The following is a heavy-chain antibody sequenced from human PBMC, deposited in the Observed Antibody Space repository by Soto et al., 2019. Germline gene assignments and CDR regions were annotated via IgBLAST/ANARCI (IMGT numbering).Heavy chain of an antibody. CDR1: GFTFSDYY. CDR3: ARIKGWPLAPHFDY. D-gene: IGHD2-15*01. V-gene: IGHV3-11*01. CDR2: FSSSGSTI. Sequence: GGSLRLSCAASGFTFSDYYMSWIRQAPGKGLEGVSYFSSSGSTIYYADSVKGRFTISRDNAKNSLYLQMNSLRAEDTAVYYCARIKGWPLAPHFDYWGQGTLVTVSS. J-gene: IGHJ4*02.